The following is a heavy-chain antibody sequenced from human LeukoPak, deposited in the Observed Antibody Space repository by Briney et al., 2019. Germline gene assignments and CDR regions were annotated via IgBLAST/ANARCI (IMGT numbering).Heavy chain of an antibody. CDR1: GGSISSYY. D-gene: IGHD3-10*01. V-gene: IGHV4-59*01. CDR3: AKSDYYGASDY. Sequence: SETLSLTCSVSGGSISSYYWNWIRQSPGKGLEWIGYIYYSGSTSYNPSLKSRVTISVDTFRNQFSLKLTSVTAADTAIYYCAKSDYYGASDYWGQGTLVTVSS. J-gene: IGHJ4*02. CDR2: IYYSGST.